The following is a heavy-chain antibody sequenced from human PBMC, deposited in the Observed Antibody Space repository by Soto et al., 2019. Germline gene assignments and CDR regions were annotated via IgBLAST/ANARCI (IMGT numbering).Heavy chain of an antibody. J-gene: IGHJ5*02. CDR2: IIPIFGTA. CDR3: ARDRGPSSGYYPYWFDP. D-gene: IGHD3-22*01. CDR1: GGTFSSYA. V-gene: IGHV1-69*12. Sequence: QVQLVQSGAEVKKPGSSVKVSCKASGGTFSSYAITWVRQAPGQGLEWMGGIIPIFGTANYAQKFQGRVTITADESTSPXYRELSSLRSEDTAVYYCARDRGPSSGYYPYWFDPWGQGTLVTVSS.